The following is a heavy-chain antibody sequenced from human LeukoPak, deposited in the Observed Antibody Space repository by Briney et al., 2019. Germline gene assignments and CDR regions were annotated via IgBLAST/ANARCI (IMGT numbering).Heavy chain of an antibody. Sequence: GGSLRLSCAASGFTFSNAWMSWVRQAPGKGLEWVGRIKSKTDGATTDYAAPVKGRFTISRDDSKNTLYLQMNSLKTEDTAVYYCTTGVMITFGGVIVFDYWGQGTLVTVSS. D-gene: IGHD3-16*02. V-gene: IGHV3-15*01. CDR1: GFTFSNAW. CDR2: IKSKTDGATT. CDR3: TTGVMITFGGVIVFDY. J-gene: IGHJ4*02.